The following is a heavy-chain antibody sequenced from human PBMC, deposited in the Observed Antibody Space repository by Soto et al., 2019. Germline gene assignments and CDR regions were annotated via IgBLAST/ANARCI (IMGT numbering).Heavy chain of an antibody. D-gene: IGHD6-19*01. Sequence: ASVKVSCKVSGYTLTELSMHWVRQAPGKGLEWMGGFDPEDGETIYAQKFQGRVTMTEDTSTDTAYMELSSLRSEDTAVYYCAPSIAVAGHFDYWGQGTLVTVSS. CDR2: FDPEDGET. V-gene: IGHV1-24*01. J-gene: IGHJ4*02. CDR1: GYTLTELS. CDR3: APSIAVAGHFDY.